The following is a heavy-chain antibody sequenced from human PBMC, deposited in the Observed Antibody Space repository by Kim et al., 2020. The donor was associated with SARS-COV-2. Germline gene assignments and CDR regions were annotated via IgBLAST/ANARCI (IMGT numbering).Heavy chain of an antibody. CDR1: GGSISSYY. J-gene: IGHJ6*02. CDR3: ARDGSSGWYRGDGMDV. D-gene: IGHD6-19*01. CDR2: IYYSGST. V-gene: IGHV4-59*01. Sequence: SETLSLTCTVSGGSISSYYWSWIRQPPGKGLEWIGYIYYSGSTNYNPSLKSRVTISVDTSKNQFSLKLSSVTAADTAVYYCARDGSSGWYRGDGMDVWGQGTTVTVSS.